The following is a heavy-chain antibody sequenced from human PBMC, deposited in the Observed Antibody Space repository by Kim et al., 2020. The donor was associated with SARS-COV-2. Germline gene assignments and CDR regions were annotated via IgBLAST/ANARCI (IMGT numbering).Heavy chain of an antibody. J-gene: IGHJ6*02. Sequence: SETLSLNCTVSGGSINRISHYWDWIRRPPGKGLEWIGSIYYSGSTYYNPSLKSRVTISADTSQNQFSLKLTSVTAADTAVYYCATDAPLPPLNYYYGMDVWGRGTTVTVSS. CDR1: GGSINRISHY. D-gene: IGHD3-10*01. CDR3: ATDAPLPPLNYYYGMDV. V-gene: IGHV4-39*07. CDR2: IYYSGST.